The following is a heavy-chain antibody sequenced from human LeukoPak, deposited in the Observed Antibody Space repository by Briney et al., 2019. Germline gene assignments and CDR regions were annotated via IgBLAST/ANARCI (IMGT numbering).Heavy chain of an antibody. V-gene: IGHV3-74*01. CDR1: GFSFSSHW. CDR3: AKALYSGYDQLDY. D-gene: IGHD5-12*01. J-gene: IGHJ4*02. Sequence: GGSLRLSCVASGFSFSSHWMHWVRQVPGKGLVWVSRIDYEGGTTDYADSVEGRFTISRDNSKNSLYLQMNSLRTEDTALYYCAKALYSGYDQLDYWGQGTLVTVSS. CDR2: IDYEGGTT.